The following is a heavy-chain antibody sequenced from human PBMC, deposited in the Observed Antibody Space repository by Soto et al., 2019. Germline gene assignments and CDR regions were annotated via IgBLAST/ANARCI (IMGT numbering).Heavy chain of an antibody. Sequence: SMCWVQQSKRKGLEWMGGFDPEDDETIYAQKFQGRVTMTEDTSTDTAYMELSSLRSEDTAVYYCATVRRAGMAGCNPLVDYWGQRTLVPV. CDR2: FDPEDDET. J-gene: IGHJ4*02. D-gene: IGHD2-8*01. V-gene: IGHV1-24*01. CDR3: ATVRRAGMAGCNPLVDY. CDR1: S.